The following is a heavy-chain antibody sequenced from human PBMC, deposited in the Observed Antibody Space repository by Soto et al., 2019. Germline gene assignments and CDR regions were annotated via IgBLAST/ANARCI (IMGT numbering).Heavy chain of an antibody. CDR2: IYYSGST. D-gene: IGHD5-18*01. J-gene: IGHJ5*02. CDR3: AGYSYAILNWFDP. Sequence: SETLSLTCTVSGGSISSGDYYWSWIRQPPGKGLGWIGYIYYSGSTYYNPSLKSRVTISVDTSKNQFSLKLSSVTAADTAVYYCAGYSYAILNWFDPWGQGTLVTVSS. V-gene: IGHV4-30-4*01. CDR1: GGSISSGDYY.